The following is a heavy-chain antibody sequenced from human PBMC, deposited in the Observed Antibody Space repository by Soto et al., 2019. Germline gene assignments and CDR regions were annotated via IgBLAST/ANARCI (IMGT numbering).Heavy chain of an antibody. Sequence: PGGSLRLSCAASGFTFSNAWMSWVRQAPGKGLEWVGRIKSKTDGGTTDYAAPVKGRFTISRDDSKNTLYLQMNSLKTEDTAVYYCTTGSLGSGSLDYWGQGTLVTVSS. CDR2: IKSKTDGGTT. CDR3: TTGSLGSGSLDY. V-gene: IGHV3-15*01. CDR1: GFTFSNAW. D-gene: IGHD3-10*01. J-gene: IGHJ4*02.